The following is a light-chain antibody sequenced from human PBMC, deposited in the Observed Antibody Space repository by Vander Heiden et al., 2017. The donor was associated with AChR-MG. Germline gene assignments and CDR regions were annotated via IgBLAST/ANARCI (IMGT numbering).Light chain of an antibody. J-gene: IGKJ4*01. CDR1: QSVSSSY. CDR3: QYYGSSPLT. Sequence: EIVLTQSPGTLSLSPGERATLSCRASQSVSSSYLAWYQQKPGQAPRLLIYGASTRATGIPDRFSGSGSGTDFTLTISRLEPEDFAVYYCQYYGSSPLTFGGGTKVEIK. CDR2: GAS. V-gene: IGKV3-20*01.